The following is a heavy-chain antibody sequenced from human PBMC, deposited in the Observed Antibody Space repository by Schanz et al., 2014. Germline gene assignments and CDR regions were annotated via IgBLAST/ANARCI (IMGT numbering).Heavy chain of an antibody. CDR1: GFVFGDYY. V-gene: IGHV3-11*05. CDR3: AASSGWHPSIDY. J-gene: IGHJ4*02. Sequence: QVQVVQSGGGLVKPGGSLRLSCAASGFVFGDYYMTWIRQAPGKGLEWLSYISDSGTYTNYADSVKGRFTISRDNAKSSLYLQMNSLRVEDTAVYYCAASSGWHPSIDYWGQGTLVTVSS. D-gene: IGHD6-19*01. CDR2: ISDSGTYT.